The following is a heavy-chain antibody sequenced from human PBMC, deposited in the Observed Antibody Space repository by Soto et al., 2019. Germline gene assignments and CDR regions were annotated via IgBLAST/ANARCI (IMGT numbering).Heavy chain of an antibody. D-gene: IGHD2-2*01. V-gene: IGHV3-23*01. Sequence: GGSLRLSCAASGFTFSSYAMSWVRQAPGKGLEWVSAISGSGGSTYYADSVKGRFTISRDNSKNTLYLQMNSLRAEDTAVYYCAKGPEYQLLSPWWFDPWGQGTLVTVSS. CDR1: GFTFSSYA. CDR2: ISGSGGST. J-gene: IGHJ5*02. CDR3: AKGPEYQLLSPWWFDP.